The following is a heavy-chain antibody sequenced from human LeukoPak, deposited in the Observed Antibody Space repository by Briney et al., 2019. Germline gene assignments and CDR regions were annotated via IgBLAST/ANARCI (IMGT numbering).Heavy chain of an antibody. Sequence: PGGSLRLSCAASGFAFSGSWMAWVRQAPGKGLEWVANKNPDGSTKNYVDSVRGRFTISRDNAKNSLYLQINSLRADDTAVYFCARDSGYSAFDYWGQGTLVTVSS. J-gene: IGHJ4*02. D-gene: IGHD5-12*01. CDR1: GFAFSGSW. CDR2: KNPDGSTK. V-gene: IGHV3-7*05. CDR3: ARDSGYSAFDY.